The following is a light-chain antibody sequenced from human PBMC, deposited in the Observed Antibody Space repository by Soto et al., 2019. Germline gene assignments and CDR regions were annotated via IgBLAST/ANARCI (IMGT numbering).Light chain of an antibody. J-gene: IGKJ3*01. CDR1: QGISSW. CDR2: AAS. Sequence: DIQMIQSPSSVSASVGDRVTITCRASQGISSWLDWYQQKPGKAPNLLIYAASSLQSGVPSRFSGSESATFFTLTFSSLQPEDVATYFCQQANTFPRAFGPGTKVDI. V-gene: IGKV1-12*01. CDR3: QQANTFPRA.